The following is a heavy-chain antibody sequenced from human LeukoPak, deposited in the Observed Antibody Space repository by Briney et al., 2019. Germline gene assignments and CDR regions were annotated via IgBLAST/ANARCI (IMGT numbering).Heavy chain of an antibody. D-gene: IGHD3-10*01. Sequence: ASVKVSCKASGYTFTSYDINWVRQATGQGLEWMGWMNPNSGNTGYAQKFQGRVTMTRNTSISTAYMELSSLRSEDTAVYYCARGQEWWTPEMYYYGSGSYYTENDYWGQGTLVTVSP. CDR3: ARGQEWWTPEMYYYGSGSYYTENDY. CDR1: GYTFTSYD. CDR2: MNPNSGNT. J-gene: IGHJ4*02. V-gene: IGHV1-8*01.